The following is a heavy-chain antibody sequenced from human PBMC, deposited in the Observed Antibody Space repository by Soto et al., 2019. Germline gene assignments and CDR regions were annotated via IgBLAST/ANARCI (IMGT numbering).Heavy chain of an antibody. J-gene: IGHJ6*03. V-gene: IGHV5-51*01. CDR1: GYSFTSYW. Sequence: GESLKISCKGSGYSFTSYWIGWVRQMPGKGLEWMGIIYPGDSDTRYSPSFQGQVTISADKSISTAYLQWSSLKASDTAMYYCARQGSSGQRESVYYYMDVWGKGTTVTVSS. CDR3: ARQGSSGQRESVYYYMDV. CDR2: IYPGDSDT. D-gene: IGHD6-19*01.